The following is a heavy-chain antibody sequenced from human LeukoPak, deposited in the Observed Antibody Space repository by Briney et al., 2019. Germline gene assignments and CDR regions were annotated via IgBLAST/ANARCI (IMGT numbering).Heavy chain of an antibody. D-gene: IGHD3-3*01. CDR2: IWYDGSNT. J-gene: IGHJ6*03. Sequence: GGSLRLSCAASGFTFSSYGMLWVRQAPGKGLEGMVVIWYDGSNTYYAQSVKGRFTMSRDNSTSTLYLQMNSLRAEDTAVYYCARAMRESIENDFWNGYYTYMDVWGQGTTVTVSS. V-gene: IGHV3-33*01. CDR1: GFTFSSYG. CDR3: ARAMRESIENDFWNGYYTYMDV.